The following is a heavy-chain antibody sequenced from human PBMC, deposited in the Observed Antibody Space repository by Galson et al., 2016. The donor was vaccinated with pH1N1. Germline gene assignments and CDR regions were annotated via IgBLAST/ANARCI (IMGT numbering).Heavy chain of an antibody. CDR2: IYQDGSQK. D-gene: IGHD4-17*01. CDR3: ARVGAYGDYAPLNTWFNP. V-gene: IGHV3-7*01. CDR1: GFSFRSYW. Sequence: SLRLSCAASGFSFRSYWMGWVRQAPGKGLEWVANIYQDGSQKLYVDSVKGRFTIFRDNAKNSLYLQMNSLRVEDTAVYYCARVGAYGDYAPLNTWFNPWGQGTQVTVSS. J-gene: IGHJ5*02.